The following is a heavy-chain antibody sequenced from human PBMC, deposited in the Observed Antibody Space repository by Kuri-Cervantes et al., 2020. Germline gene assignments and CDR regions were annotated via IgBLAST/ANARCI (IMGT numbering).Heavy chain of an antibody. CDR2: ISSSSSYI. D-gene: IGHD3-22*01. Sequence: GGSLRLSCAASGFTVSSNYMSWVRQAPGKGLEWVSSISSSSSYIYYADSVKGRFTISRDNSKNSLYLQMNSLRTEDTALYYCAKATYYYDSSGYPLDWGQGTLVTVSS. CDR3: AKATYYYDSSGYPLD. CDR1: GFTVSSNY. J-gene: IGHJ4*02. V-gene: IGHV3-21*04.